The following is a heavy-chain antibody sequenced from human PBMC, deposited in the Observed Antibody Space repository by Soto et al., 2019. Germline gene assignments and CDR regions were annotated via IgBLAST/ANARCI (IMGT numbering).Heavy chain of an antibody. J-gene: IGHJ2*01. D-gene: IGHD2-15*01. CDR2: IIPIFGTT. CDR1: GGTFSSYA. Sequence: SVKVSCKASGGTFSSYAISWVRQAPGQGLEWMGGIIPIFGTTNYAQKFQGRVTITADESTSTAYMELSSLRSEDTAMYYCARVVTVVKSFHYWYFDLWGRGTLVTVS. CDR3: ARVVTVVKSFHYWYFDL. V-gene: IGHV1-69*13.